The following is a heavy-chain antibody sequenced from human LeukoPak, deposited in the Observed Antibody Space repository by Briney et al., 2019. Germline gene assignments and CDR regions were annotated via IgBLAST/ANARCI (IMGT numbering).Heavy chain of an antibody. V-gene: IGHV4-59*01. J-gene: IGHJ3*02. CDR3: AREGIAAAHDAFDI. D-gene: IGHD6-13*01. CDR1: GGSISSYY. Sequence: PSETLSLTCTVSGGSISSYYWSWIRQPPGKGLEWIGYIYYSGSTNYNPSLKSRVTISVDTSKNQFSLKLSSVTAADTAVYYCAREGIAAAHDAFDIWGQGTMVTVPS. CDR2: IYYSGST.